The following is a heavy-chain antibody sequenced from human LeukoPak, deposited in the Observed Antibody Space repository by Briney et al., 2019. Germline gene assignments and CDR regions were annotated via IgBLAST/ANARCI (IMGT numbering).Heavy chain of an antibody. CDR3: AGYCGGDCGTEQFAFDI. Sequence: SSETLSLTCTVSGGSISSSSYYWGWIRQPPGKGLEWIGSIYYSGSTYYNPSLKSRVTISVDTSKNQFSLKLSSVTAADTAVYYCAGYCGGDCGTEQFAFDIWGQGTMVTVSS. V-gene: IGHV4-39*01. J-gene: IGHJ3*02. CDR1: GGSISSSSYY. D-gene: IGHD2-21*02. CDR2: IYYSGST.